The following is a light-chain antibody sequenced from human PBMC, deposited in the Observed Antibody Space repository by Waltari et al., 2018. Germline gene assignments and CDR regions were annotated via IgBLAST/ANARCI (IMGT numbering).Light chain of an antibody. Sequence: DIQMTQSPSSVSASVGDRVTITCRASQDITSWLAWYQQKPGKAPKLLISAASNLQSGVPSRFSGSGSGTDFTLTISSLQPEDFATYYCQHSDSFPWAFGQGTKVEIK. J-gene: IGKJ1*01. CDR2: AAS. CDR1: QDITSW. CDR3: QHSDSFPWA. V-gene: IGKV1-12*01.